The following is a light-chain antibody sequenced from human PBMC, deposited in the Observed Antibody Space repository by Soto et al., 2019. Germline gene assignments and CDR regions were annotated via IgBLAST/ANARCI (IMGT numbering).Light chain of an antibody. V-gene: IGKV3-20*01. CDR3: QQYGSSPIT. CDR1: QSINSNY. CDR2: GVA. Sequence: EIVLTQSPGALSLSPGEGATLSCRASQSINSNYFGWYQQKPGQAPRLLIYGVASRATGVPDRFSGSGSGTDFTLTISRLESEDFAVYYCQQYGSSPITFGQGTRLEIK. J-gene: IGKJ5*01.